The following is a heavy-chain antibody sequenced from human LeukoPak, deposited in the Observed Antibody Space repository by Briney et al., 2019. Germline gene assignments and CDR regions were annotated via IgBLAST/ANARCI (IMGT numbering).Heavy chain of an antibody. J-gene: IGHJ4*02. D-gene: IGHD4-23*01. CDR3: ARQAGGNSGPFDY. CDR2: IYNSGST. Sequence: SETLSLTCTVSGGSISSINSNYCSWIRQPPGKGLEWIGYIYNSGSTNYNPSLKSRVTVSVDTTKNQFSLKLSSVTAADTAVYYCARQAGGNSGPFDYWGQGTVVTVSS. CDR1: GGSISSINSNY. V-gene: IGHV4-59*08.